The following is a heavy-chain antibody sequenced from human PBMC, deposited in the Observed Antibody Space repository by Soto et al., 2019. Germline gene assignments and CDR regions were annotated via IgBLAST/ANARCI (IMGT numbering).Heavy chain of an antibody. CDR3: ALMGSPGTGLYYFDY. J-gene: IGHJ4*02. V-gene: IGHV4-4*02. D-gene: IGHD2-8*01. CDR1: GGSISSSNW. Sequence: SETLSLTCAVSGGSISSSNWWSWVRQPPGKGLEWIGKIYHSGSTNYNPSLKSRVTISVDKSKNQFSLNLSFVTAADTAVYYCALMGSPGTGLYYFDYWGQGTLVTVSS. CDR2: IYHSGST.